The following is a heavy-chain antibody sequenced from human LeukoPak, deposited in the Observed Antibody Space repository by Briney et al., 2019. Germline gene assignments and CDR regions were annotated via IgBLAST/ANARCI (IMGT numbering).Heavy chain of an antibody. CDR3: VRGQTSTSPGV. Sequence: GGSLRLSCAASGFAVSSSYMSWVRQAPGKGLEWVSLIYSGGSTHYADSVEGRFSISRDSSKNTLYLQMNTLRDEDTAVYYCVRGQTSTSPGVWGQGTTVTVSS. V-gene: IGHV3-53*05. CDR1: GFAVSSSY. CDR2: IYSGGST. D-gene: IGHD5-24*01. J-gene: IGHJ6*02.